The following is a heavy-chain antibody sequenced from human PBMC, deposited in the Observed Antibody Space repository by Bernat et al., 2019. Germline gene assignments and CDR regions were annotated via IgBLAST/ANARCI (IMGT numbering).Heavy chain of an antibody. CDR1: GFTFGDYA. V-gene: IGHV3-49*03. J-gene: IGHJ4*02. CDR2: IKSNTYGGTT. D-gene: IGHD6-19*01. CDR3: ARGLGTLIIAVFDY. Sequence: EVQLVQSGGGLVQPGRSLRLSYTPSGFTFGDYAMSWFRQAPGKGLEWVGFIKSNTYGGTTDYAASVRGRFTISRDDSKSIAYLQMNSLRSEDTAVYYCARGLGTLIIAVFDYWGQGTLVTVSS.